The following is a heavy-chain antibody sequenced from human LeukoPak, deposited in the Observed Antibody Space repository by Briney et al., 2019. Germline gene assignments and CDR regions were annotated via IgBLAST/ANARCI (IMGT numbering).Heavy chain of an antibody. V-gene: IGHV3-11*01. D-gene: IGHD5-12*01. J-gene: IGHJ4*02. CDR3: ASDIVATSGDF. CDR1: GFTFSDYY. CDR2: ITSSGDDI. Sequence: GGSLILSCAASGFTFSDYYMSWIRQAPGKGLEWVAYITSSGDDIYYADSVKGRFTISRDNAKNALFLRMSSLRVEDTATYYCASDIVATSGDFWGQGTLVSVSS.